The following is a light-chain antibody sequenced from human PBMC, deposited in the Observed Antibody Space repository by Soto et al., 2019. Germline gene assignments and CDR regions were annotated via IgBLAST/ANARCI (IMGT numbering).Light chain of an antibody. CDR2: EVS. CDR3: CSYAGSSTFYV. CDR1: SSDVGSYNL. J-gene: IGLJ1*01. Sequence: QSVLTQPASVSGSPGQSMTISCTGTSSDVGSYNLVSWYQQHPGKAPKLMIYEVSKRPSGVSNRFSGSKSGNTASLTISGLQAEDEADYYCCSYAGSSTFYVFGTGTSHRP. V-gene: IGLV2-23*02.